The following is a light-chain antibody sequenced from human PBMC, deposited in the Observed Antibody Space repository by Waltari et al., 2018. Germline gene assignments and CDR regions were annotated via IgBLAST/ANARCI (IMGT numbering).Light chain of an antibody. CDR2: RNN. CDR3: AAWDDRLSGVV. Sequence: HSVLTQPPSASGTPGQRVTISCSGSRSNIGRNYVFWYQQLPGTTPKLLIDRNNQRPPGVPDRFYGAKSGPAASLAISGLRSEDEAEYYCAAWDDRLSGVVFGGGTKLTVL. V-gene: IGLV1-47*01. J-gene: IGLJ2*01. CDR1: RSNIGRNY.